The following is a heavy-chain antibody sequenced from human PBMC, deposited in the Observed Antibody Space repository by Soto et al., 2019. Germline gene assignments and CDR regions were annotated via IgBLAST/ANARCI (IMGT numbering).Heavy chain of an antibody. V-gene: IGHV1-69*12. CDR2: IIPIFGTA. CDR1: GGTFSSYA. D-gene: IGHD3-16*02. J-gene: IGHJ6*02. Sequence: QVQLVQSGAEVKKPGSSVKVSCKASGGTFSSYAISWVRQAPGQGLEWMGGIIPIFGTANYAQKFQGRVTITAXXXTXXAYMELSSLRSEDTAVYYCATMKGGYQYYCYGMDVWGQGTTVTVSS. CDR3: ATMKGGYQYYCYGMDV.